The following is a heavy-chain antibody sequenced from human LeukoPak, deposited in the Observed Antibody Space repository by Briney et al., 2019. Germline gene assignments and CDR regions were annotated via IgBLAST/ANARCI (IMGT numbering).Heavy chain of an antibody. J-gene: IGHJ5*02. Sequence: SVKVSCKASGGTFSSYAISWVRQAPGQGLEWMGGIIPIFGTANYAQKFQGRVTITADESTSTAYMELSSLRSEDTAVYYCARDPVNPVGVRGVVNWFDPWGQGTLVTVSS. CDR2: IIPIFGTA. CDR3: ARDPVNPVGVRGVVNWFDP. V-gene: IGHV1-69*13. CDR1: GGTFSSYA. D-gene: IGHD3-10*01.